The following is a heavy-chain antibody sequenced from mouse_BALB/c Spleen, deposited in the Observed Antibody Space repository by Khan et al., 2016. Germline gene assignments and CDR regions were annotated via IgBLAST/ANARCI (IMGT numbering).Heavy chain of an antibody. Sequence: MQLEESGPELEKPGASVKISCKASGYSFTGYNMNWVKQSNGKSLEWIGNIDPYYGGTSYNQKFKGKATLTVDKSSSTAYMQLKSLTSEDSAVYYCARGYGNPYYYAMDYWGQGTSVTVSS. CDR1: GYSFTGYN. V-gene: IGHV1S135*01. CDR2: IDPYYGGT. CDR3: ARGYGNPYYYAMDY. D-gene: IGHD2-1*01. J-gene: IGHJ4*01.